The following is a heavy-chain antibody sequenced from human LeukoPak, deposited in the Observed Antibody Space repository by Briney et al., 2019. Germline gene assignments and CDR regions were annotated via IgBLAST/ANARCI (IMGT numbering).Heavy chain of an antibody. V-gene: IGHV4-34*01. J-gene: IGHJ6*02. CDR2: INHSGST. CDR3: ARDEAIFGAGYYYGMDV. CDR1: GGSFSGYY. Sequence: SETLSLTCAVYGGSFSGYYWSWIRQPPGKGLEWIGEINHSGSTNYNPSLKSRVTISVDTSKNQFSLKLSSVTAADTAVYYCARDEAIFGAGYYYGMDVWGQGTTVAVSS. D-gene: IGHD3-3*01.